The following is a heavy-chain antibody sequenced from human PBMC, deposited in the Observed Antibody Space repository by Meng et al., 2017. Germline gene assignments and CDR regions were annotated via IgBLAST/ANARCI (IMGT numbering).Heavy chain of an antibody. CDR3: ARDEDISAAGKLFGDY. CDR1: GYKFPDYY. V-gene: IGHV1-2*06. J-gene: IGHJ4*02. D-gene: IGHD6-25*01. Sequence: VQLVQFGAEVKKPGSSGKVSCTPSGYKFPDYYIHWVRRAPGQGREWMGRINPKSGDTHYAQKFQARVTMTGDTSISTAYMELSGLRSDDTAMYYCARDEDISAAGKLFGDYWGQGTLVTVSS. CDR2: INPKSGDT.